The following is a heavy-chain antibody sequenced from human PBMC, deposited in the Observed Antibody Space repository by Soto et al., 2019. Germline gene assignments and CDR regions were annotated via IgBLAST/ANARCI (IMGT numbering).Heavy chain of an antibody. CDR2: ISSSSSTI. V-gene: IGHV3-48*02. Sequence: DVQLVESGGGLVQPGGSLRLSCAASGFTFRSYNMNWVRQAPGKGLDWLSYISSSSSTIYYADSVKGRFTISRVNAKNSLYLQMNSLRDDDTAMYYCARGGTIAVTTIGDYWGQGTLVTVSS. D-gene: IGHD5-12*01. CDR1: GFTFRSYN. J-gene: IGHJ4*01. CDR3: ARGGTIAVTTIGDY.